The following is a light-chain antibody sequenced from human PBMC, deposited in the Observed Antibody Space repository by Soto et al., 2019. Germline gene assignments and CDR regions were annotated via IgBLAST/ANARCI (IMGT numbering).Light chain of an antibody. CDR3: HQYAASPLT. CDR2: GAS. CDR1: QSVGRNF. V-gene: IGKV3-20*01. Sequence: EIVLTQSPGTLSLSPGESTTLSCRASQSVGRNFLAWYQQKPGRAPRLLIHGASYRATGVPDRFSGSGSETDFTLTICRLEPEDFAVYYCHQYAASPLTFGGGTKVEIK. J-gene: IGKJ4*01.